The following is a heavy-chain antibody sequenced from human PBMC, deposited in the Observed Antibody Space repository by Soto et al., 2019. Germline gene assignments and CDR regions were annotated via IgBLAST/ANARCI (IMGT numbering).Heavy chain of an antibody. V-gene: IGHV3-21*01. D-gene: IGHD2-15*01. Sequence: PGGSLRVSCAPSVFTFSSKTMTWVRQAPGKGLEWVSSISGSSTFVYYADSVKGRFTISRDNANNSLSLQMNSLRADDTAVYYCARDTCSASSCYCRHWGQGTMVTVSS. CDR3: ARDTCSASSCYCRH. CDR1: VFTFSSKT. J-gene: IGHJ4*02. CDR2: ISGSSTFV.